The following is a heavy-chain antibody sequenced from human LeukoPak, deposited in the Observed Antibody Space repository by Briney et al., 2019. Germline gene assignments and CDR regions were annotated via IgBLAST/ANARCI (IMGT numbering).Heavy chain of an antibody. J-gene: IGHJ4*02. CDR1: GFTFSSYE. Sequence: GGSLRLSCAASGFTFSSYEMNWVRQAPGKGLECVSYITSSGNTIYYADSVKGRFTISRDNAKYSLYLQMSSLRAEDTAVYYCVRGRYCSGGTCYPSYDYWGQGTLVTVSS. D-gene: IGHD2-15*01. V-gene: IGHV3-48*03. CDR2: ITSSGNTI. CDR3: VRGRYCSGGTCYPSYDY.